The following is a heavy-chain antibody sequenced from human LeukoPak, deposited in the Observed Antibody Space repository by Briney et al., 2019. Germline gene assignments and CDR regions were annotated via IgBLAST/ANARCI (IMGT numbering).Heavy chain of an antibody. CDR1: GFTFSDYW. V-gene: IGHV3-74*01. J-gene: IGHJ4*02. CDR3: TREYTSNRYSDY. Sequence: GGSLRLSCVVSGFTFSDYWMHWVRQVPGKGLVWVSRINSDGSSTTYADSVKGRFTISRDNAKSTVYLQMNSLRAEDTALYYCTREYTSNRYSDYWGQGTLVTVSS. D-gene: IGHD6-13*01. CDR2: INSDGSST.